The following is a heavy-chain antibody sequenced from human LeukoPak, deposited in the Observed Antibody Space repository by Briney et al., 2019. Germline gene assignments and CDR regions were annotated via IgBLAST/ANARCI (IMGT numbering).Heavy chain of an antibody. J-gene: IGHJ4*02. CDR3: AKAGRFCSATSCYPFDF. CDR1: GASINSDNYY. Sequence: SETLSLTCTVSGASINSDNYYWGWIRQSPGKGLEWIGTIYNTATTYYNPTVMGRVTISGDSSRNQFFLKLTSVSASDTAVYYCAKAGRFCSATSCYPFDFWGQGTLVTVSS. CDR2: IYNTATT. V-gene: IGHV4-39*01. D-gene: IGHD2-2*01.